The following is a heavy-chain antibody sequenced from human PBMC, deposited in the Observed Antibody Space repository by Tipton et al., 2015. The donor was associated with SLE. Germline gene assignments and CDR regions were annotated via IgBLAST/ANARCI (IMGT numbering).Heavy chain of an antibody. CDR3: AKDRAARSLDYFDY. Sequence: SLRLSCAASGFTFSSYAMHWVRQAPGKGLEWVAVISYDGSNKYYADSVKGRFTISRDNSKNTLYLQMNSLRAEDTAVYYCAKDRAARSLDYFDYWGQGTLVTVSS. J-gene: IGHJ4*02. CDR1: GFTFSSYA. D-gene: IGHD6-6*01. V-gene: IGHV3-30-3*01. CDR2: ISYDGSNK.